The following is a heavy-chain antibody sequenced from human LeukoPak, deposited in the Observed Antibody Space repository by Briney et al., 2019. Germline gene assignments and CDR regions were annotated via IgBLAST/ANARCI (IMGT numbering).Heavy chain of an antibody. V-gene: IGHV3-23*01. CDR3: AKDGEQWLVPFYFQY. CDR1: GFTVSSYA. CDR2: VSGSGGST. J-gene: IGHJ1*01. D-gene: IGHD6-19*01. Sequence: GGSLRLSCAASGFTVSSYAMSWVRQAPGKGLEWVSAVSGSGGSTYCADSVKGRFTISRDNSKNTLYLQMNSLRAEDTAVYYCAKDGEQWLVPFYFQYWGQGTLVTVSS.